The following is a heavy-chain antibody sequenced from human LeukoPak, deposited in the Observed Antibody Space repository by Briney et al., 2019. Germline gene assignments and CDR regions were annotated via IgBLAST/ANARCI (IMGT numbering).Heavy chain of an antibody. V-gene: IGHV3-53*01. CDR1: GFTVSSNY. Sequence: GGSLRLSCAVSGFTVSSNYMSWVRQAPGKGLEWVSVIYDIGNTYYADSMKGRFTISRDTSKNTVCLQMNSLRAEDTAVYYCARGGMRRPYDCWGQGALVTVSS. CDR2: IYDIGNT. J-gene: IGHJ4*02. D-gene: IGHD1-14*01. CDR3: ARGGMRRPYDC.